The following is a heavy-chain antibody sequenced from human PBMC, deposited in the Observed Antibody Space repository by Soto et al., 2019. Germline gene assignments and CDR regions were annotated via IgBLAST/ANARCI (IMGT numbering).Heavy chain of an antibody. Sequence: GASVKLSCKASGYTFTRYDINCVRQATGQGLEWMGWMNPNSGNTGYAQKFQGRVTMTRNTSISTAYMELSSLRSEDTAVYYCARGIGDFGSGSYYYYLDVWGKGTTVTVSS. CDR2: MNPNSGNT. D-gene: IGHD3-3*01. V-gene: IGHV1-8*01. CDR3: ARGIGDFGSGSYYYYLDV. J-gene: IGHJ6*03. CDR1: GYTFTRYD.